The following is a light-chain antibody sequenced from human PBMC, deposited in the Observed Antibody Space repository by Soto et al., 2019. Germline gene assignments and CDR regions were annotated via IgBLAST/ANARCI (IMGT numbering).Light chain of an antibody. J-gene: IGLJ1*01. CDR2: DNN. CDR3: QSYDSSMSGYV. CDR1: SSNIGAGYE. Sequence: QSVLTQPPSVSEAPGQRVTISCTGSSSNIGAGYEAHWYQQVPGTAPKLLIYDNNNRPSGVPDRFSASKSGTSASLAITGRQAEDEAEYYCQSYDSSMSGYVFGAGTKLTVL. V-gene: IGLV1-40*01.